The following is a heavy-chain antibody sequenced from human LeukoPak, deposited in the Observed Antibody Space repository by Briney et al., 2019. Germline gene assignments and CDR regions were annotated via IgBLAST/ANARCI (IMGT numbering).Heavy chain of an antibody. D-gene: IGHD3-10*01. J-gene: IGHJ5*02. CDR1: DGSISSYY. CDR3: ARGGYYGSGNDFRFDP. CDR2: MRYTGST. V-gene: IGHV4-59*01. Sequence: SETLSLTCTVSDGSISSYYWSWIRQSLGKGLECIGYMRYTGSTNYNPSLKSRVTISVETSKNQFSLKLKSVTAADTAVYYCARGGYYGSGNDFRFDPWGQGTLVTVSS.